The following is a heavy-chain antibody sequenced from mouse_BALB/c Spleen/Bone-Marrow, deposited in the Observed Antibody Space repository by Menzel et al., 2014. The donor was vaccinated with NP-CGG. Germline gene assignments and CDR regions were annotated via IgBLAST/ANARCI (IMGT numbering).Heavy chain of an antibody. CDR2: IDPSDNYT. CDR1: GYTFTSYW. Sequence: QVQLQQSGAELVKPGASVKMSCKASGYTFTSYWMHWVKQRPGQGLEWIGAIDPSDNYTNYNQEFKGKATLTVDTSSSTAYMQLSSLASEDSAVYYCTNLGAYWGQGTLVTVSA. CDR3: TNLGAY. V-gene: IGHV1S127*01. J-gene: IGHJ3*01. D-gene: IGHD2-10*02.